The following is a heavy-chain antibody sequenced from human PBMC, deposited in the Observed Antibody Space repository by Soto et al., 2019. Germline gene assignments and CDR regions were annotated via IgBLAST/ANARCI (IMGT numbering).Heavy chain of an antibody. D-gene: IGHD3-10*01. Sequence: QFLLVQSGAEVKKPGASVKVSCKASGYTFTSYGIIWVRQAPGQGLEWMGWISAYNGNTNYAQKLQGRVTMTTDTSTSTAYMELRSLRSDDTAVYYCARYTYGSGSYPLDYWGQGTLVTVSS. CDR1: GYTFTSYG. CDR3: ARYTYGSGSYPLDY. J-gene: IGHJ4*02. CDR2: ISAYNGNT. V-gene: IGHV1-18*01.